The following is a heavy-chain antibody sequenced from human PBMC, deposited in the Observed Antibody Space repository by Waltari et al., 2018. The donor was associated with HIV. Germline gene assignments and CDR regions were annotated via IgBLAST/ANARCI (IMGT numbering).Heavy chain of an antibody. CDR2: SRSKAYGGTT. D-gene: IGHD6-6*01. Sequence: EVQLVESGGGLVQPGRSLSLTCTASGFTFGAYAMSWFRPAPGKGLVWVGLSRSKAYGGTTEYAASVKGRVTISRDDSKSIAYLQMNSLKTEDTAVYYCTRAQYSSSSHLDYWGQGTLVTVSS. CDR1: GFTFGAYA. V-gene: IGHV3-49*03. CDR3: TRAQYSSSSHLDY. J-gene: IGHJ4*02.